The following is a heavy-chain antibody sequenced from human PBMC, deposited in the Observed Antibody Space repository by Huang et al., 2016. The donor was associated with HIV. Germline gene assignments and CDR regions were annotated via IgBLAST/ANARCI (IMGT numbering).Heavy chain of an antibody. Sequence: QVQLHQWGAGLLKPSETLSLTCAVYGGSFSGPNWTWIRPTPGKGLGWLWEINQRGSTKYSQAHKRRVTISVDTAKNQFSLRVRSVNAADTAVDYWARGRGDARGFLGLDFWGQGTLVTVSS. CDR1: GGSFSGPN. D-gene: IGHD3-16*01. CDR3: ARGRGDARGFLGLDF. V-gene: IGHV4-34*01. J-gene: IGHJ4*02. CDR2: INQRGST.